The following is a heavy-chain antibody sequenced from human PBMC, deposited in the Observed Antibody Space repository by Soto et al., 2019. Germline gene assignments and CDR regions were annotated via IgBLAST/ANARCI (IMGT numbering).Heavy chain of an antibody. J-gene: IGHJ5*01. CDR3: ARDREDGSGTKYNWFDS. V-gene: IGHV1-69*01. CDR2: TIPIFDTP. CDR1: GGIFGNFG. Sequence: QMQLVQSGAEVKKPGSSVRVSCKASGGIFGNFGISWVRQAPGQGLEWMGGTIPIFDTPHYAEKFRDRVTLSSDATSTAYLELTSLTSEDTATYYCARDREDGSGTKYNWFDSWGQGTLVTVSS. D-gene: IGHD3-10*01.